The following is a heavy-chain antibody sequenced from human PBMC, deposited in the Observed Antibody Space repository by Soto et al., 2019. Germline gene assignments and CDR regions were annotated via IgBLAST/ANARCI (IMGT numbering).Heavy chain of an antibody. CDR1: GYTLTELS. CDR3: ATVPYCGGDCYIDY. V-gene: IGHV1-24*01. Sequence: ASVKVSCKVSGYTLTELSMHWVRQAPGKGLEWMGGFDPEDGETIYAQKFQGRVTMTEDTSTDTAYMELSSLRSEDTAVYYCATVPYCGGDCYIDYWGQGTLVTVSS. D-gene: IGHD2-21*02. CDR2: FDPEDGET. J-gene: IGHJ4*02.